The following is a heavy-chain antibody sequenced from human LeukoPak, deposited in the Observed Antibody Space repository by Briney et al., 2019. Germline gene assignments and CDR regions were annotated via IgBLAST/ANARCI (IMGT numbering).Heavy chain of an antibody. V-gene: IGHV3-48*01. CDR2: ISSTGTTI. CDR3: ARDRGARGYYMDV. D-gene: IGHD3-10*01. J-gene: IGHJ6*03. Sequence: GSLRLSCAASGFTFSSYSMNWVRQAPGKGLEWVSYISSTGTTIYYADSVKGRFTISRDNAKNSLYLQMNSLRAEDTAVYYCARDRGARGYYMDVWGKGTTVTVSS. CDR1: GFTFSSYS.